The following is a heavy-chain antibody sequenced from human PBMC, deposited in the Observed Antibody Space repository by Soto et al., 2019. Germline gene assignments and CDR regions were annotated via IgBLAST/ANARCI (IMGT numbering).Heavy chain of an antibody. CDR2: ILYSGST. Sequence: QLQLQESGPGLVKPSETLSLTCIVSGGSITRNNHYWGWIRQSPGKGLEWIGSILYSGSTNYNPSLKSRVTLSVETSKNQFSLKMSSVTAADTALHYCALLGSSGWYQGSYFDYWGQGTLVTVSS. J-gene: IGHJ4*02. CDR1: GGSITRNNHY. CDR3: ALLGSSGWYQGSYFDY. V-gene: IGHV4-39*01. D-gene: IGHD6-19*01.